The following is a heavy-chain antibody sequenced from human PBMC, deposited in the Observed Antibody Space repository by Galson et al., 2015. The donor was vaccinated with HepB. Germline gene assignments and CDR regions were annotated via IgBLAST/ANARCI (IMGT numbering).Heavy chain of an antibody. V-gene: IGHV3-74*01. Sequence: SLRLSCAASGFTFSAYWMHWVRQVPGKGLVWVSRVKTDGSITSYADSVKGRFTISRDNAKNTLYLQMNSLRAEDTAVYYYARVGYTGSHDLWYWGPGTLVTVSS. J-gene: IGHJ4*02. CDR3: ARVGYTGSHDLWY. CDR2: VKTDGSIT. CDR1: GFTFSAYW. D-gene: IGHD1-26*01.